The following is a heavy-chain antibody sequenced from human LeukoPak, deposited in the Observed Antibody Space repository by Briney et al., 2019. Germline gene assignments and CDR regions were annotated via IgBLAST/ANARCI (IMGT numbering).Heavy chain of an antibody. D-gene: IGHD3-10*01. V-gene: IGHV1-46*01. J-gene: IGHJ4*02. Sequence: ASAKVSCKASGYTFTNYYMHWVRQAPGQGLEWMGMMNPSHGSTSYVQMLQGRVTMTRDTSTSTVYMELSSLTSDDTAVYYCARDRYGSYYFDYWGQGTLVTVSS. CDR2: MNPSHGST. CDR1: GYTFTNYY. CDR3: ARDRYGSYYFDY.